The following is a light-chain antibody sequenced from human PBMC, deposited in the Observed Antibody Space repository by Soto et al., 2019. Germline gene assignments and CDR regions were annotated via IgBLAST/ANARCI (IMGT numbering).Light chain of an antibody. CDR1: QSLLQRSGYHY. CDR3: LHALQPTPA. J-gene: IGKJ1*01. Sequence: DIVLTQSPISLPVTPGEPASISCRSSQSLLQRSGYHYLDWYLQKPGQSPQLLIYLGSNRATGVPDRFSGSGSGTDFTLKISRVEAEDVGVYYCLHALQPTPAFGQGTKVEIK. V-gene: IGKV2-28*01. CDR2: LGS.